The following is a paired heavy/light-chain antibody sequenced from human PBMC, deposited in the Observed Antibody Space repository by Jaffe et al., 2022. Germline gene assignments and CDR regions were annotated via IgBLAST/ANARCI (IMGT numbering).Heavy chain of an antibody. CDR2: IRSDGSKE. J-gene: IGHJ4*02. V-gene: IGHV3-30*02. CDR3: AKDYRSGFCDY. D-gene: IGHD6-19*01. Sequence: QVQLVESGGGVVQPGGSLRLSCAASGFIFSSYGMHWVRQAPGKGLEWVALIRSDGSKEYYADSVKGRFIISRDDSKNTHYLQMNSLRAEDTAVYYCAKDYRSGFCDYWGQGTLVTVSS. CDR1: GFIFSSYG.
Light chain of an antibody. CDR2: DAS. J-gene: IGKJ2*02. CDR3: QQRSNWPPCT. CDR1: QSVSSY. V-gene: IGKV3-11*01. Sequence: EIVLTQSPATLSLSPGERATLSCRTSQSVSSYLAWYQQKPGQAPRLLIYDASNRATGIPARFSGSGSGTDFTLTISSLEPEDFAVYYCQQRSNWPPCTFGQGTKLEIK.